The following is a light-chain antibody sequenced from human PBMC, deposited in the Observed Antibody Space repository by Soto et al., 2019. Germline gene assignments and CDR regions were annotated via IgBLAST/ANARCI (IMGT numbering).Light chain of an antibody. Sequence: QSALTQPASVSGSPGQSITISCTGTSSDVGSYNFVSWYQQHPGKAPKLMIYDVSSRPSAVSNRFSGSKSGNTASLTISGLQAEDEADYYCSSYTTSSTLVFGTGTKVTVL. CDR3: SSYTTSSTLV. J-gene: IGLJ1*01. CDR2: DVS. V-gene: IGLV2-14*01. CDR1: SSDVGSYNF.